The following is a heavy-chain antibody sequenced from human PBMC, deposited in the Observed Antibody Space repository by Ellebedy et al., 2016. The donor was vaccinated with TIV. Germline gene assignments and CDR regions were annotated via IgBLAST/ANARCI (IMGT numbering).Heavy chain of an antibody. CDR1: GFTVNNHY. J-gene: IGHJ4*02. CDR2: IYSGGST. V-gene: IGHV3-53*01. CDR3: AGSPSTGY. Sequence: GESLKISCAASGFTVNNHYMSWVRPAPGKGLEWVSVIYSGGSTYYADSVKGRFTISRDNSKNTLYLQMNSLRAEDTAVYYCAGSPSTGYWGQGTLVTVSS. D-gene: IGHD4-17*01.